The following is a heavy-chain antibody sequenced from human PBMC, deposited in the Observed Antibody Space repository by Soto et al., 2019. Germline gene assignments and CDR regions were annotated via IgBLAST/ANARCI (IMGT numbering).Heavy chain of an antibody. CDR2: IYPSDSDT. V-gene: IGHV5-51*01. CDR3: ARHGGAHYLSSGYHCALDY. CDR1: GYNFAGYW. Sequence: GESLKISCKGSGYNFAGYWIAWVRQMPGKGLELMGIIYPSDSDTRYRPSFQGQVTISADKSISSAYLQWSSLRASDTATYYCARHGGAHYLSSGYHCALDYWGQGTPVTVSS. D-gene: IGHD3-22*01. J-gene: IGHJ4*02.